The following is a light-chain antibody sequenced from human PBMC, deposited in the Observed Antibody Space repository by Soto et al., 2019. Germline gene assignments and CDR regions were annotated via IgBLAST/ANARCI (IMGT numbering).Light chain of an antibody. J-gene: IGKJ4*02. CDR2: AAS. CDR3: QHSYSSLALT. Sequence: DIQMTQSPSSLSASLGDRVTITCRASQTIYSSLNWYQQEPGKPPKLLIYAASSLRSGVPSRFTGSGSETEFTLTINSLQPEDLGTYYCQHSYSSLALTFGGGAKVEIK. V-gene: IGKV1-39*01. CDR1: QTIYSS.